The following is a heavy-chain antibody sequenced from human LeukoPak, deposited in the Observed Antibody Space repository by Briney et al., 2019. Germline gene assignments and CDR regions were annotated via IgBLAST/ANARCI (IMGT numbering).Heavy chain of an antibody. J-gene: IGHJ4*02. V-gene: IGHV3-11*01. D-gene: IGHD5-12*01. Sequence: NPGGSLRLSCAASGFTFDDYGMSWVRQAPGKGLEWVSYISSSGSAMYYTDSVKGRFTISRDNAKDSLYLQMNSLRAEDTAVYYCARDPGSGYEEHFDYWGQGTLVTVSS. CDR2: ISSSGSAM. CDR1: GFTFDDYG. CDR3: ARDPGSGYEEHFDY.